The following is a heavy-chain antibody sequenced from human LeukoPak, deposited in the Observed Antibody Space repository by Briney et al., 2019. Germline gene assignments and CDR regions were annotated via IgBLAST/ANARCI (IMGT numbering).Heavy chain of an antibody. Sequence: SETLSLTCTVSGGSISSYYWSWIRQPAGKGLEWIGRNYTTGSTNYNPSLRSRVTMSVDTSKNQFSLKLSSVTAADTAVYYCARQLAAAGTAGFDYWGQGTLVTVSS. CDR2: NYTTGST. J-gene: IGHJ4*02. V-gene: IGHV4-4*07. CDR3: ARQLAAAGTAGFDY. CDR1: GGSISSYY. D-gene: IGHD6-13*01.